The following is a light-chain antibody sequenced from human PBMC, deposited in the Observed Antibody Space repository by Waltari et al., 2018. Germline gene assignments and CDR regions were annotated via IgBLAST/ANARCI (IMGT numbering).Light chain of an antibody. J-gene: IGKJ2*01. V-gene: IGKV3-15*01. CDR2: GPS. CDR3: QQYDVWPPYT. Sequence: EIVMTQSPATLSVSPGERATLSCRASQSISSNLAWYQQQPGQAPRLPIYGPSTRATGIPARFSGSGSGTEFTLTISSLQSEDFALYYCQQYDVWPPYTFGQGTKLEIK. CDR1: QSISSN.